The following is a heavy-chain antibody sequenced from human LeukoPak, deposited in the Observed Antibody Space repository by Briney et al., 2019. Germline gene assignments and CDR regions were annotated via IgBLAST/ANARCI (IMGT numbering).Heavy chain of an antibody. Sequence: SETLSLTCSVSGVSITSYYWGWIRQPPGRGLEWIGYIYYSGSTNYNPSLKSRVTISVDTSKNQFSLKLSSVTAADTAVYYCARASSGWYGNFDYWGQGTLVTVSS. CDR2: IYYSGST. J-gene: IGHJ4*02. CDR3: ARASSGWYGNFDY. D-gene: IGHD6-19*01. CDR1: GVSITSYY. V-gene: IGHV4-59*08.